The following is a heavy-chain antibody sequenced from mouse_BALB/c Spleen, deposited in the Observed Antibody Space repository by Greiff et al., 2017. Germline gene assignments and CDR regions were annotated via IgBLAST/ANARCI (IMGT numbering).Heavy chain of an antibody. V-gene: IGHV1-18*01. CDR3: ARRDYYYGSSRDYFDY. D-gene: IGHD1-1*01. CDR2: INPYNGGT. J-gene: IGHJ2*01. CDR1: GYSFTGYT. Sequence: EVQLQQSGPELVKPGASMKISCKASGYSFTGYTMNWVKQSHGKNLEWIGLINPYNGGTSYNQKFKGKATLTVDKSSSTAYMELLSLTSEDSAVYYCARRDYYYGSSRDYFDYWGQGTTLTVSS.